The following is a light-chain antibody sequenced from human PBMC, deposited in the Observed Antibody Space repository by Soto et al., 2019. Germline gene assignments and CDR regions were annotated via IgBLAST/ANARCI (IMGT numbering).Light chain of an antibody. J-gene: IGLJ1*01. CDR1: SSDVGGYNY. Sequence: QSALTQPASVSGSPGQATTISCTGTSSDVGGYNYVSWYQHHPGKAPKLMIYDVSNRPSGVSNRFSGSKSGNTASLIISGLQAEEEAYYYCSSYTSSSTLSTYVFGTRTKLTVL. CDR2: DVS. V-gene: IGLV2-14*03. CDR3: SSYTSSSTLSTYV.